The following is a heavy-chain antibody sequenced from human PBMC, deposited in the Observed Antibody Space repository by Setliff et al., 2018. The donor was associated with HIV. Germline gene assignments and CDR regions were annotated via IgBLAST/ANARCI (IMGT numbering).Heavy chain of an antibody. V-gene: IGHV5-51*01. D-gene: IGHD6-6*01. CDR1: GYSFTTYW. Sequence: GESLKISCKGSGYSFTTYWIGWVRQMPGRGLEWMGIIYPGDSDTRYSPSFQGQVTISADKSTSTAYVQWSSLKASDTAMYYCARQRSIAARPNSAFDIWGQGTMVTVSS. CDR2: IYPGDSDT. CDR3: ARQRSIAARPNSAFDI. J-gene: IGHJ3*02.